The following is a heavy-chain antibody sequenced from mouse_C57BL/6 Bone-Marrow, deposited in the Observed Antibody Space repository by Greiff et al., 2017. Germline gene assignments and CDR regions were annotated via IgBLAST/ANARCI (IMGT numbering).Heavy chain of an antibody. CDR2: ISDGGSYT. CDR3: ARAYYYGSSYEGFAY. Sequence: EVHLVESGGGLVKPGGSLKLSCAASGFTFSSYAMSWVRQTPEKRLEWVATISDGGSYTYYPDNVKGRFTISRDNAKNNLYLQMSHLKSEDTAMYYCARAYYYGSSYEGFAYWGQGTLVTVSA. D-gene: IGHD1-1*01. V-gene: IGHV5-4*01. J-gene: IGHJ3*01. CDR1: GFTFSSYA.